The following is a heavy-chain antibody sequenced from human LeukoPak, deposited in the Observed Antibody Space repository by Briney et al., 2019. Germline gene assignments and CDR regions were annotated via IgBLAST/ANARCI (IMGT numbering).Heavy chain of an antibody. V-gene: IGHV3-7*04. CDR2: IKQDGSEK. D-gene: IGHD3-22*01. Sequence: GGSLRLSCAASGFTFSTYWMTWVRQAPGKGLEWVANIKQDGSEKYYVDSPKGRFTISRDNAKNSLFLQMNSLRAEDTAVYYCARDLPTGYYISSGYYEYFLDYWGQGTLVTVSS. CDR1: GFTFSTYW. CDR3: ARDLPTGYYISSGYYEYFLDY. J-gene: IGHJ4*02.